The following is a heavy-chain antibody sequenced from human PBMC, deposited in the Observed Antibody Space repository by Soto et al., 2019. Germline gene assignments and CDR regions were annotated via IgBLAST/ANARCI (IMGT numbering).Heavy chain of an antibody. Sequence: QVQLVESGGGVVQPGRSLRLSCAASGFTFSSYGMHWVRQAPGKGLEWVAVIWYDGSNKYYADSVKGRFTISRDNSKNTLYLQMNSLRAEDTAVYYCAREFGELFDYYGMDVWGQGTTVTVSS. J-gene: IGHJ6*02. V-gene: IGHV3-33*01. CDR1: GFTFSSYG. CDR2: IWYDGSNK. CDR3: AREFGELFDYYGMDV. D-gene: IGHD3-10*01.